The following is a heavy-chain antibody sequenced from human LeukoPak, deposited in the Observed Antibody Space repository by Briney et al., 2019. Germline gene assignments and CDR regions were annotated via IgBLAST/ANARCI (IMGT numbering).Heavy chain of an antibody. Sequence: GGSLRLACAASGFRFSSYAMSWVRQAPGKGLEWVSAISGSGVSTYYADSVKGRFTISRDNSKNTLYLQMNSLRAEDTAVYYCARDPLGDGMDVWGQGTTVTVSS. J-gene: IGHJ6*02. CDR2: ISGSGVST. CDR3: ARDPLGDGMDV. V-gene: IGHV3-23*01. CDR1: GFRFSSYA.